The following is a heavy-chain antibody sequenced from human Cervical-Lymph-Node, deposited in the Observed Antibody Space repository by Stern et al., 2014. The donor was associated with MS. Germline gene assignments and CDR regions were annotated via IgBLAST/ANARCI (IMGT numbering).Heavy chain of an antibody. CDR1: GFSLSTSGVG. Sequence: QVTLRESGPTLVKPTQTLTLTCTFSGFSLSTSGVGVAWIRPPPGKALEWLGVIYLDDDTRYSPSLKDRLTFAKDTSNNQVVLTLTNMDPVDTATYYCAHRGTPAFFGIVIHDYFDFWGQGVLVTVSS. CDR3: AHRGTPAFFGIVIHDYFDF. J-gene: IGHJ4*02. D-gene: IGHD3-3*01. CDR2: IYLDDDT. V-gene: IGHV2-5*02.